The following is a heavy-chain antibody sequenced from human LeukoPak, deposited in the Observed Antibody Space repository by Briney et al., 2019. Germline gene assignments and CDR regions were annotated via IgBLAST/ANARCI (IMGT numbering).Heavy chain of an antibody. D-gene: IGHD6-19*01. J-gene: IGHJ4*02. CDR2: IYSGGST. CDR3: ARGPRIAVAGSFDY. CDR1: GFTVSSNY. Sequence: GGSLRLSCAASGFTVSSNYMSWVRQAPGKGLKWVSIIYSGGSTYYADSVKGRFTISRDNSKNTLYLQMGSLRAEDMAVYYCARGPRIAVAGSFDYWGQGTLVTVSS. V-gene: IGHV3-66*02.